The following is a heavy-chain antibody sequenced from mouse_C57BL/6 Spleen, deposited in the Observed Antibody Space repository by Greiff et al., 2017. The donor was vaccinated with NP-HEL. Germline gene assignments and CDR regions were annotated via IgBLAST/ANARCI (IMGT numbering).Heavy chain of an antibody. D-gene: IGHD3-2*02. CDR2: INPSSGYT. CDR1: GYTFTSYW. J-gene: IGHJ4*01. Sequence: QVQLQQSGAELAKPGASVKLSCKASGYTFTSYWMHWVKQRPGQGLEWIGYINPSSGYTKYNQKFKDKATLTADKSSSTADMQLSSLTYEDSAGYYCARGGDSSGSGNYAMDYWGQGTSVTVSS. CDR3: ARGGDSSGSGNYAMDY. V-gene: IGHV1-7*01.